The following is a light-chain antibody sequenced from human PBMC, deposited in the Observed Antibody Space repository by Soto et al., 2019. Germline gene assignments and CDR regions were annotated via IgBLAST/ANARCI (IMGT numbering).Light chain of an antibody. V-gene: IGKV3-15*01. J-gene: IGKJ1*01. CDR1: QSVSSN. CDR3: QQNNNWPRT. Sequence: EIVMTQSPATLSVSPGERATLSCRASQSVSSNLAWFQQRPGQAPRLLMYDASTRATDIPARFSGSGSGTEFTLTISSLQSEEFAVYYCQQNNNWPRTFGQGTKV. CDR2: DAS.